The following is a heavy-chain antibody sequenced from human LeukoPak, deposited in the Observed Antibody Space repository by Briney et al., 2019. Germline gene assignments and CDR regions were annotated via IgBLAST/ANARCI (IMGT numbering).Heavy chain of an antibody. V-gene: IGHV3-15*07. J-gene: IGHJ4*02. CDR3: TTATGSGSYYMGFDY. Sequence: GGSLRLSCAASGFTFNNAWMNRVRQAPGKGLEWVGRIKSKTGGETTDYAAPVKGRFAISRDDSKNTLYLQMNSLKTEDTAVYYCTTATGSGSYYMGFDYWGQGTLVTVSS. CDR2: IKSKTGGETT. CDR1: GFTFNNAW. D-gene: IGHD3-10*01.